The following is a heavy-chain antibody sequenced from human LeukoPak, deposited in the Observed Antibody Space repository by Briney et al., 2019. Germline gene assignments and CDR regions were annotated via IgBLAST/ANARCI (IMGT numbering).Heavy chain of an antibody. CDR3: ARAYGDSPSLHHYGMDV. J-gene: IGHJ6*02. D-gene: IGHD4-17*01. CDR1: GGSFRGYY. V-gene: IGHV4-34*01. Sequence: PSETLSLTCAVYGGSFRGYYWSWIRQPPGKGLEWIGEINHSGSTNYNPSLKSRVTISVDTSKNQFSLKLSSVTAADTAVYYCARAYGDSPSLHHYGMDVWGQGTTVTVSS. CDR2: INHSGST.